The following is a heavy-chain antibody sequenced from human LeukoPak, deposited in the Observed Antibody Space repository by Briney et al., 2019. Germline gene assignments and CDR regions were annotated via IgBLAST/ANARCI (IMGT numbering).Heavy chain of an antibody. Sequence: GGSLRLSCAASGFTVSSNYMSWVRQAPGKGLEWVSVIYSGGSTYYADSVKGRFTISRDNSKNTLYLQMNSLRAEDTAVYYCAKDQVAYDSSGYCDYWGQGTLVTVSS. CDR2: IYSGGST. D-gene: IGHD3-22*01. V-gene: IGHV3-53*01. CDR3: AKDQVAYDSSGYCDY. J-gene: IGHJ4*02. CDR1: GFTVSSNY.